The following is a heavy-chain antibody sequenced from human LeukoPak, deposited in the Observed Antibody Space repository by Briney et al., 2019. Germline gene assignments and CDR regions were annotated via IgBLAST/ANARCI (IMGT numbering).Heavy chain of an antibody. CDR1: GFTFRNYA. CDR3: ARDYTGGWNDY. Sequence: PGGSLRLSCAASGFTFRNYAMRWVRQAPGKGLEWVSAISGSGGTTYYADSVKGRFTISRDNARNSLYLQMNNLRVEDTAIYYCARDYTGGWNDYWGQGTLVTVSS. V-gene: IGHV3-23*01. D-gene: IGHD7-27*01. J-gene: IGHJ4*02. CDR2: ISGSGGTT.